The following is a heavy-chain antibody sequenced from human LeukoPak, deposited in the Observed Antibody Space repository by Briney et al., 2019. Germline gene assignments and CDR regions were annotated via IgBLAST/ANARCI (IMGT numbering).Heavy chain of an antibody. D-gene: IGHD3-10*01. Sequence: GGSLRLSCAASGFTFSNYAMSWVRQAPGKGLEWVSGLSGPAFSTYYADSVKGRFTISRDNSKNTLYLQMNSLRAEDTAVYYCAREIPGSGSYYHWGQGTLVTVSS. J-gene: IGHJ4*02. CDR2: LSGPAFST. CDR1: GFTFSNYA. CDR3: AREIPGSGSYYH. V-gene: IGHV3-23*01.